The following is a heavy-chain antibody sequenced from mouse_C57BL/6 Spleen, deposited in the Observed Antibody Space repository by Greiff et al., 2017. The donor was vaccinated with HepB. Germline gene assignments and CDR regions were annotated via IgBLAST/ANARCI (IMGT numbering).Heavy chain of an antibody. CDR3: ANSATIITTRYFDD. D-gene: IGHD2-5*01. Sequence: QVQLQQPGTELVKPGASVKLSCKASGYTFTSYWMHWVKQRPGQGLEWIGNINPRNGGTNYNEKFKSKATLTVDKSSSTAYMQHSSLTSENSAVYYVANSATIITTRYFDDWGTGTTVTVSS. J-gene: IGHJ1*03. CDR2: INPRNGGT. CDR1: GYTFTSYW. V-gene: IGHV1-53*01.